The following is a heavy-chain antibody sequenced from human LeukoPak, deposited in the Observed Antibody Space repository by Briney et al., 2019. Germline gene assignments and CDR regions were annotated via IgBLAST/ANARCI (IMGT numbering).Heavy chain of an antibody. D-gene: IGHD4-17*01. CDR1: RGSIGTYY. J-gene: IGHJ4*02. CDR3: ARDTTTNELNY. CDR2: IYFSGST. V-gene: IGHV4-59*01. Sequence: SETLSLTCTVSRGSIGTYYWSWIRQPPGKGLEWIGYIYFSGSTNYNPSLRSRVTISVDTSKNQFSLKLSSVTAADTAVYYCARDTTTNELNYWGQGTLVTVSS.